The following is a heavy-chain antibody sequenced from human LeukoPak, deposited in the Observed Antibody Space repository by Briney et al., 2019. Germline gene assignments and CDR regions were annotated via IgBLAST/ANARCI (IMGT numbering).Heavy chain of an antibody. V-gene: IGHV3-21*01. D-gene: IGHD3-22*01. CDR2: ISSSSSYI. J-gene: IGHJ4*02. Sequence: GGSLRLSCAASGFTFSSYSMNWVHQAPGKGLAWVSSISSSSSYIYYSDSVKGRFTISRDNAKNSLYLQMNSLRAEDTAVYYCARSRDYYDSSGYYIFDYWGQGTLVTVSS. CDR1: GFTFSSYS. CDR3: ARSRDYYDSSGYYIFDY.